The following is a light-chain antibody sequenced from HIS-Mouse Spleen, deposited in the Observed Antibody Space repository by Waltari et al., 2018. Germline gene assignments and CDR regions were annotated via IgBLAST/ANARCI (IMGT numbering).Light chain of an antibody. CDR2: EDS. Sequence: SYELPQPPSVSVSPGQTARITCSGDALPKKYAYWYKQKSGPAPVLVIYEDSKRPSGIPERFSGSSSGTMATLTISGAQVEDEADYYCYSTDSSGNHRVFGGGTKLTVL. J-gene: IGLJ2*01. CDR3: YSTDSSGNHRV. CDR1: ALPKKY. V-gene: IGLV3-10*01.